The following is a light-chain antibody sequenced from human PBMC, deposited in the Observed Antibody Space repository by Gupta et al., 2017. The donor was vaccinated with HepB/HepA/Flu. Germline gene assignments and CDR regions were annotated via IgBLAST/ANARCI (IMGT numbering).Light chain of an antibody. Sequence: QSALSPPASVSGSPGQSTTIPCIGTSSDVGGYKYVSWYQQLPGKAPKLLLYDVSSRPSGVSNRFSGSKSANTASLTISGLQAEDEADYFCSSYTAITTSVIFGGGTRLTVL. CDR2: DVS. CDR3: SSYTAITTSVI. J-gene: IGLJ2*01. CDR1: SSDVGGYKY. V-gene: IGLV2-14*03.